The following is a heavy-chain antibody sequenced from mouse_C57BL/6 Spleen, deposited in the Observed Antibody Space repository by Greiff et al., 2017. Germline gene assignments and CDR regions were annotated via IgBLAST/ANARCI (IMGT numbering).Heavy chain of an antibody. D-gene: IGHD1-1*02. V-gene: IGHV1-55*01. CDR2: IYPGSGST. CDR3: ARWVGYDYYAMDY. Sequence: QVQLQQPGAELVKPGASVKMSCKASGYTFTSYWITWVKQRPGQGLEWIGDIYPGSGSTNYNEKFKSKATLTVDTSSSTAYMQLSSLTSEDSAVYYCARWVGYDYYAMDYWGQGTSVTVSS. CDR1: GYTFTSYW. J-gene: IGHJ4*01.